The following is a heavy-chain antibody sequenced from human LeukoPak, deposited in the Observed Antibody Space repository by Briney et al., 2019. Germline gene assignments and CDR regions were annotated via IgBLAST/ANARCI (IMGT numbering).Heavy chain of an antibody. D-gene: IGHD2-21*02. CDR2: IYYSGST. CDR3: ARLGSGGDSVY. V-gene: IGHV4-39*07. CDR1: GGSISSSSYY. Sequence: ASETLSLTCTVSGGSISSSSYYWGWIRQPPGKGLEWIGSIYYSGSTYYNPSLKSRVTISVDTSKNQFSLKLSSVTAADTAVYYCARLGSGGDSVYWGQGTLVTVSS. J-gene: IGHJ4*02.